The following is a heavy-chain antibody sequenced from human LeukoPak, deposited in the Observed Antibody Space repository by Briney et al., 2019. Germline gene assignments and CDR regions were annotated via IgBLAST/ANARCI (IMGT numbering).Heavy chain of an antibody. CDR3: ARDPYSSGWSIRCFDY. Sequence: GRSLRLSCAASGFTFSSYAMHWVRQAPGKGLEWVAVISYDGSNKYYADSAKGRFTISRDNSKNTLYLQMNSLRAEDTAVYYCARDPYSSGWSIRCFDYWGQGTLVTVSS. CDR2: ISYDGSNK. D-gene: IGHD6-19*01. V-gene: IGHV3-30-3*01. CDR1: GFTFSSYA. J-gene: IGHJ4*02.